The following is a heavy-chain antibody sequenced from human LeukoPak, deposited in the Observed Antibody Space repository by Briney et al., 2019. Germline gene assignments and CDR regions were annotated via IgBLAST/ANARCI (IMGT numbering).Heavy chain of an antibody. CDR1: GFTFSSYA. CDR3: AKRSSMVRGYGYYFDY. CDR2: ISGSGGST. V-gene: IGHV3-23*01. Sequence: QPGGSLRLSCAASGFTFSSYAMSWVRQAPGKGLEWVSAISGSGGSTYYADSVKGRFTISRDNSKNTLYLQMNSLRAEDTAVYYCAKRSSMVRGYGYYFDYWGQGTLVTVSS. J-gene: IGHJ4*02. D-gene: IGHD3-10*01.